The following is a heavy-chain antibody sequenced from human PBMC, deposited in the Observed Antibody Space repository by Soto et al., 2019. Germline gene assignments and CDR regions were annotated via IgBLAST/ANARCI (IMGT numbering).Heavy chain of an antibody. Sequence: SETLSLSCTVSGGSISSGGYYWSWIPQHPGKGLEWIGYIYYSGSTYYNASLKSRVTISVDTSKNQFSLKLSSVTDADTAVYYCARAPYSSSSRLDYWGQGTLVTVSS. CDR3: ARAPYSSSSRLDY. J-gene: IGHJ4*02. CDR1: GGSISSGGYY. D-gene: IGHD6-6*01. V-gene: IGHV4-31*03. CDR2: IYYSGST.